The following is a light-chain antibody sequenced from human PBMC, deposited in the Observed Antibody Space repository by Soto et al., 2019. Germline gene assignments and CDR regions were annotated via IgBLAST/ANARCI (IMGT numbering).Light chain of an antibody. CDR2: WAS. V-gene: IGKV4-1*01. CDR3: QQYYSTLPT. J-gene: IGKJ3*01. Sequence: DIVMTQSPDSLAVSLGERATINCKSSQSVLYSSNNKNYLAWYQQKPGQPPKLLIYWASTRESGVPARFSGSGSGTDFTLTISSLQAEDVAVYYCQQYYSTLPTFGPGTKVDIK. CDR1: QSVLYSSNNKNY.